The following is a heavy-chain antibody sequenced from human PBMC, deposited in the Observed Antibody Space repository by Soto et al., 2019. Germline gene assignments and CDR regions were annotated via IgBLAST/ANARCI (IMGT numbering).Heavy chain of an antibody. CDR2: IRSYNGNT. Sequence: SVKVPCQASGYIFTSYGISWVRQAPGQGLEWMGWIRSYNGNTKYAQEVQGRVTMTTDTSTSTTYMELRSLRSDDTAVYYCARGPRYCSITRSFSGITWFDPWGQGTLVTVSS. D-gene: IGHD2-2*01. V-gene: IGHV1-18*04. CDR1: GYIFTSYG. CDR3: ARGPRYCSITRSFSGITWFDP. J-gene: IGHJ5*02.